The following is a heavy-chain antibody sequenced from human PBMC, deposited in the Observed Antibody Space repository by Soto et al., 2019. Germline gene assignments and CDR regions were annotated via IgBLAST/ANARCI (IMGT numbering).Heavy chain of an antibody. Sequence: SVKVSCKASGGTFSSYAISWVRQAPGQGLEWMGGIIPIFGTANYAQKFQGRVTTTADKSTSTAYMELSSLRSEDKAVYYCARESYYDFLSGAGGAYYQYYGIDVW. CDR3: ARESYYDFLSGAGGAYYQYYGIDV. V-gene: IGHV1-69*06. CDR1: GGTFSSYA. D-gene: IGHD3-3*01. J-gene: IGHJ6*01. CDR2: IIPIFGTA.